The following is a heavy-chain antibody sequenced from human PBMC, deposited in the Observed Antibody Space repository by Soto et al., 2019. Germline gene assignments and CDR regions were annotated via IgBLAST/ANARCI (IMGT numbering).Heavy chain of an antibody. Sequence: VGSLRLSCAASGFTFSSYWMHWVRQAPGKGLVWVSHIKSDGRGTSYADSVKGRFTISRDNAKNTLYLEMNSLRAEDTAVYYCASVGVVPPTWGQGTLVTVSS. CDR3: ASVGVVPPT. V-gene: IGHV3-74*01. D-gene: IGHD3-3*01. CDR2: IKSDGRGT. J-gene: IGHJ4*02. CDR1: GFTFSSYW.